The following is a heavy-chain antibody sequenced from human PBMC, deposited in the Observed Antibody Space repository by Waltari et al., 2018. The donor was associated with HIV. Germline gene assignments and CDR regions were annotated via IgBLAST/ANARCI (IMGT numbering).Heavy chain of an antibody. CDR1: GFTFNNYG. V-gene: IGHV3-33*01. D-gene: IGHD5-12*01. Sequence: QVQLVQWGGGVVQPGRSLRLSCAASGFTFNNYGMSWVRQTPGKGLEWVAVSWYDGSKKEYADAVKGRFTISRDNSNNRLYLQMNSLRVDDTAVYLCARGAPWDGYNSDWYFDLWGRGTLVTVAS. CDR2: SWYDGSKK. CDR3: ARGAPWDGYNSDWYFDL. J-gene: IGHJ2*01.